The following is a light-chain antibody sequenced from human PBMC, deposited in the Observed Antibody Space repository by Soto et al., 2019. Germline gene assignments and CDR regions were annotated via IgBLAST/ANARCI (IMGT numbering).Light chain of an antibody. CDR1: SSDVGAYTY. V-gene: IGLV2-14*01. CDR2: DVS. J-gene: IGLJ1*01. CDR3: TSYTSSSTPYV. Sequence: QSALTQPASVSGSPGQSITISCAGTSSDVGAYTYVSWYQQHPGKAPKLMIYDVSNRPSGVSNRFSGSKSGNTASLTISGLQAEDEADYYCTSYTSSSTPYVFGGGTNSPS.